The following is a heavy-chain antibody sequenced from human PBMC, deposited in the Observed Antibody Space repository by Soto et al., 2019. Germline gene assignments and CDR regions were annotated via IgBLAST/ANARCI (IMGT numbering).Heavy chain of an antibody. CDR1: GFTFSSYA. CDR2: ISGSGGST. CDR3: TKDYCTSNSCYVGATRPYYMDV. D-gene: IGHD2-2*01. V-gene: IGHV3-23*01. J-gene: IGHJ6*03. Sequence: EVQLLASGGGLVQPGGSLRLSCAASGFTFSSYAMSWVRQAPGKGLEWVSSISGSGGSTYYADSVKGLFTISRDNSKNTLYLQMNRLRAEDTAVYYCTKDYCTSNSCYVGATRPYYMDVWGNGTTVTVSS.